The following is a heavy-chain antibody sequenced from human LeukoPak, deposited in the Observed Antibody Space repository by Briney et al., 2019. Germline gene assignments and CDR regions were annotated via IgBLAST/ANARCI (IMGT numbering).Heavy chain of an antibody. CDR1: GFTFSSYG. V-gene: IGHV3-30*18. D-gene: IGHD4-17*01. J-gene: IGHJ4*02. CDR3: AKEGYGAPQAVDY. CDR2: ISYDGSNK. Sequence: GGSLRLFCGASGFTFSSYGKHWGRQAPGEGLQWVAVISYDGSNKYYADSVKGRFTISRDNSKNTLYLQMNSLRAEDTAVYYCAKEGYGAPQAVDYWGQGTLVTVSS.